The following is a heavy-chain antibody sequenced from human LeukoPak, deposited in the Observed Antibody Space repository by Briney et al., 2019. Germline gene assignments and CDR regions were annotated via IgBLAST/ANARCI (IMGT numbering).Heavy chain of an antibody. CDR1: GYTFTGYY. J-gene: IGHJ4*02. CDR3: ARDWRGGAAPEDY. D-gene: IGHD3-16*01. V-gene: IGHV1-2*02. CDR2: INPNSGGT. Sequence: ASVKVSCKASGYTFTGYYMHWVRRAPGQGLEWMGWINPNSGGTNYAQKFQGRVTMTRDTSISTAYMELSRLRSDDTAVYYCARDWRGGAAPEDYWGQGTLVTVSS.